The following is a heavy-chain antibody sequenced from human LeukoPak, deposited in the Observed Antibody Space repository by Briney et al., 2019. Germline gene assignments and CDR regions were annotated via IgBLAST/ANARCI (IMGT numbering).Heavy chain of an antibody. CDR2: INPNSGGT. CDR3: ARDPYGSGSPLDY. D-gene: IGHD3-10*01. Sequence: VASVKVSCKASGYSFTAFYIHWVRQAPGQGLEWMGWINPNSGGTNYAQKFQGRVTMTRDTSISTAYMELSRLRSDDTAVYYCARDPYGSGSPLDYWGQGTLVTVSS. V-gene: IGHV1-2*02. J-gene: IGHJ4*02. CDR1: GYSFTAFY.